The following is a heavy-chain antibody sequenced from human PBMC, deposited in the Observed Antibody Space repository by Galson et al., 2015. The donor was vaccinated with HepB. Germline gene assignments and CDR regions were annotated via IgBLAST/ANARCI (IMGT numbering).Heavy chain of an antibody. D-gene: IGHD3-10*01. V-gene: IGHV1-46*01. J-gene: IGHJ6*02. Sequence: SVKVSCKASGYTFTSYYMHWVRQAPGQGLEWMGIINPSGGSTSYAQKFQGRVTTTRDTSTSTVYMELSSLRSEDTAVYYCARDTYGSGSYYGMDVWGQGTTVTVSS. CDR2: INPSGGST. CDR3: ARDTYGSGSYYGMDV. CDR1: GYTFTSYY.